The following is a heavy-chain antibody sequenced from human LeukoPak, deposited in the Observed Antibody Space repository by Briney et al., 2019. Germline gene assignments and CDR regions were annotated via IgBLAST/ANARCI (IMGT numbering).Heavy chain of an antibody. CDR2: ISSSSSYI. J-gene: IGHJ4*02. Sequence: GGSLRLSCAASGFTFSSYSMNWVRQAPGKGLEWVSSISSSSSYIYYVDSVKGRFTISRDNAKNSLYLQMNSLRAEDTAVYYCARESSSGYSGYDPVAFDYRGQGTLVTVSS. D-gene: IGHD5-12*01. CDR3: ARESSSGYSGYDPVAFDY. V-gene: IGHV3-21*01. CDR1: GFTFSSYS.